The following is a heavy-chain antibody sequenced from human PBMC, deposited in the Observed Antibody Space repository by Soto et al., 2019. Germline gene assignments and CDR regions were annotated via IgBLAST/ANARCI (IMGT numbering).Heavy chain of an antibody. D-gene: IGHD3-3*01. J-gene: IGHJ3*02. CDR2: INPNSGGT. CDR3: ARVSLRFLEWLLYESAFDI. CDR1: GYTFTGYY. V-gene: IGHV1-2*02. Sequence: ASVKVSCKASGYTFTGYYIHWVRQAPGQGLEWMGWINPNSGGTNYAQKFQGRVTMTRDTSISTAYMELSRLRSDDTAVYYCARVSLRFLEWLLYESAFDIWGQGTMVTVSS.